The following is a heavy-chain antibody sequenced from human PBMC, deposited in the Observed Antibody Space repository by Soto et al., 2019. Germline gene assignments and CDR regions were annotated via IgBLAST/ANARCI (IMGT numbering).Heavy chain of an antibody. Sequence: QVQLVESGGGAVQPGRSLRLSCAASGFTFSTYGMHWVRQAPGKGLEWVAGIWYDGSRQYYADSVKGRFTISRDNSKKPPALHMKSLGAGDPAGYYCAAEGGAGYSSSWGDSWGQGTLVTVSS. D-gene: IGHD6-13*01. V-gene: IGHV3-33*01. CDR2: IWYDGSRQ. J-gene: IGHJ4*02. CDR3: AAEGGAGYSSSWGDS. CDR1: GFTFSTYG.